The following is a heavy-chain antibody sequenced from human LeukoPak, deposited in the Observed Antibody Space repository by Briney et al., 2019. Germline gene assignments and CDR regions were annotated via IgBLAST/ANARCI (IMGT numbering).Heavy chain of an antibody. D-gene: IGHD6-19*01. CDR1: GFTFGDYA. CDR2: IRSKAYGGTT. J-gene: IGHJ4*02. CDR3: TRVGSSGWYGGDYFDY. Sequence: GGSLRLSCTASGFTFGDYAMSWVRQAPGKGLEWVGFIRSKAYGGTTEYAASVKGRFTISRDDSKSIVYLQMNSLKTEDTAVYYCTRVGSSGWYGGDYFDYWGQGTLVTVSS. V-gene: IGHV3-49*04.